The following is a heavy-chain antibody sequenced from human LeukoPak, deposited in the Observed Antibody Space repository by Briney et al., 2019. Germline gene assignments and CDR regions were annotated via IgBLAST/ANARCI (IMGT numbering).Heavy chain of an antibody. CDR2: ISGSGGST. V-gene: IGHV3-23*01. CDR3: ATMGYDFWSGYWPDY. J-gene: IGHJ4*02. D-gene: IGHD3-3*01. CDR1: GFTFSSYA. Sequence: GGSLRLSCAASGFTFSSYAMSWVSQAPGKGLEWVSTISGSGGSTDYADSVKGRFTISRDNSKNTLYLQMDSLGAEDTAEYYCATMGYDFWSGYWPDYWGQGTLVTVSS.